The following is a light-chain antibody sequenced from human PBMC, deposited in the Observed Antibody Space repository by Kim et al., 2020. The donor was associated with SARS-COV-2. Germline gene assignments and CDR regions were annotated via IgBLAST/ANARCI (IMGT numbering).Light chain of an antibody. CDR2: GKN. Sequence: SSELTQDPAVSVALGQTVRITCQGDSLRSYYASWYQQKPGQAPVLVIYGKNNRPSGIPDRFSGSSSGNTASLTITGAQAEDEADYYCNSRDSRGNRGFGG. CDR1: SLRSYY. J-gene: IGLJ3*02. V-gene: IGLV3-19*01. CDR3: NSRDSRGNRG.